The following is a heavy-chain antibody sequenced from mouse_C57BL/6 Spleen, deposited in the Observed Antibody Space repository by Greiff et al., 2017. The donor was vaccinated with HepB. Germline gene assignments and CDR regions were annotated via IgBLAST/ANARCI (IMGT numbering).Heavy chain of an antibody. J-gene: IGHJ1*03. V-gene: IGHV1-53*01. CDR2: INPSNGGT. D-gene: IGHD1-1*01. Sequence: VQLQQPGTELVKPGASVKLSCKASGYTFTSYWMHWVKQRPGQGLEWIGNINPSNGGTNYNEKFKSKATLTVDKSSSTAYMQLSSLTSEDSAVYYCARDPNYYGSSYGYFDVWGTGTTVTVSS. CDR3: ARDPNYYGSSYGYFDV. CDR1: GYTFTSYW.